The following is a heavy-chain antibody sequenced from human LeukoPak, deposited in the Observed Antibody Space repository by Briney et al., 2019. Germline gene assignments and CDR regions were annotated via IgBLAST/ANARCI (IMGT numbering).Heavy chain of an antibody. CDR1: GFTFSSYW. CDR3: ARDYGGNSGFDY. V-gene: IGHV4-4*02. Sequence: GSLRLSCAASGFTFSSYWMSWVRQPPGKGLEWIGSIYYSGSTYYNPSLKSRVTISVDTSKNQFSLKLSSVTAADTAVYYCARDYGGNSGFDYWGQGTLVTVSS. CDR2: IYYSGST. D-gene: IGHD4-23*01. J-gene: IGHJ4*02.